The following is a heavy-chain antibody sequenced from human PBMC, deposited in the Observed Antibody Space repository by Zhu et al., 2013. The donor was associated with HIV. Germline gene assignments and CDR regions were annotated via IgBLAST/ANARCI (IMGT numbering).Heavy chain of an antibody. D-gene: IGHD3-16*02. CDR3: AAAEYYDYVWGTYRADY. J-gene: IGHJ4*02. Sequence: QVQLVQSGAEVKKPGASVKVSCKASGYTFTGYFLHWVRQAPGQGLEWMGWINPNSGGTNYAQRFQERVTISRDMSTSTAYMELRSLRSEDTAVYYCAAAEYYDYVWGTYRADYWGQGTLVTVSS. CDR1: GYTFTGYF. CDR2: INPNSGGT. V-gene: IGHV1-2*02.